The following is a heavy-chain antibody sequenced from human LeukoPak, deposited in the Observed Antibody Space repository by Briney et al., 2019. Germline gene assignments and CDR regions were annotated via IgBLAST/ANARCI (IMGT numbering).Heavy chain of an antibody. J-gene: IGHJ4*02. CDR2: IKQDGSEK. Sequence: SGGSLRLSCAVSGFTFSSYWMSWVRQAPGKGLEWVANIKQDGSEKYYVDSVKGRFTISRDNAKNSLYLQMNSLRAEDTAVYYCARDPIITMVRGVIIPEPYYFDYWGQGTLVTVSS. CDR1: GFTFSSYW. CDR3: ARDPIITMVRGVIIPEPYYFDY. D-gene: IGHD3-10*01. V-gene: IGHV3-7*01.